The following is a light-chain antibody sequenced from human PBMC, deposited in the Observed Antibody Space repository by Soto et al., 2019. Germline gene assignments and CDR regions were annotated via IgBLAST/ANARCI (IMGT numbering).Light chain of an antibody. V-gene: IGLV5-37*01. CDR3: MIWPSHAPVV. J-gene: IGLJ2*01. CDR1: SDINVGSYN. Sequence: QLVLTQPPSSSASPGESARLTCTLPSDINVGSYNIYWYQQKPGSPPRYLLYYYSDSDKGQGSGVPRRLSGSKDASANTGILLISVRQSGDGAAYSRMIWPSHAPVVFGGRTTLTVL. CDR2: YYSDSDK.